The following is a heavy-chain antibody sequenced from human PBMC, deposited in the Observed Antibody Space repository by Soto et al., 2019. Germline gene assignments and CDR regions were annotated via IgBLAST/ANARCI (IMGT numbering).Heavy chain of an antibody. J-gene: IGHJ4*02. CDR1: GGSISSSSYY. CDR3: AQGDSSGPGGADY. CDR2: IYYSGST. Sequence: QLQLQESGPGLVKPSETLSLTCTVSGGSISSSSYYWGWIRQPPGKGLEWIGSIYYSGSTYYNPSLKRRVTLSADTSKTPFSLKLRSVTAADTAVYYCAQGDSSGPGGADYWGQGTLVTVSS. D-gene: IGHD3-22*01. V-gene: IGHV4-39*01.